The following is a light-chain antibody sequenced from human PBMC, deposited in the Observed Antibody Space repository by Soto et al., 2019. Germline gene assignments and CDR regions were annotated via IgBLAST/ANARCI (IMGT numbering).Light chain of an antibody. CDR3: AAWDASLNGYV. V-gene: IGLV1-44*01. J-gene: IGLJ1*01. CDR2: NNY. CDR1: SSNIGSKT. Sequence: QAVVTQPPSASGTPGQRVTISCSGSSSNIGSKTVNWYQQLPGTVPKLLIYNNYQRPSGVPDRFSGSKSGTSASLAISGLQSEDEADYYCAAWDASLNGYVFGAGTKVTVL.